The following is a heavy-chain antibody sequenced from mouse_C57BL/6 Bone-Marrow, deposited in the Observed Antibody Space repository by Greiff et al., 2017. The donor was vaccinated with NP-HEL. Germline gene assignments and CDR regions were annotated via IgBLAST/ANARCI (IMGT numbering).Heavy chain of an antibody. CDR3: ARSSPVLRFFAY. J-gene: IGHJ3*01. CDR2: INPYNGGT. CDR1: GYTFTDYY. Sequence: VQLKESGPVLVKPGASVKMSCKASGYTFTDYYMNWVKQSHGKSLEWIGVINPYNGGTSYNQKFKGKATLTVDKSSRTAYMELNSLTSEDAAVYYCARSSPVLRFFAYWGQGTLVTVAA. V-gene: IGHV1-19*01. D-gene: IGHD1-1*01.